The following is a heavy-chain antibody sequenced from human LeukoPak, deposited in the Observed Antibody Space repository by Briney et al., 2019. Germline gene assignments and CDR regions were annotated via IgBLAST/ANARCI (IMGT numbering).Heavy chain of an antibody. CDR1: GGSISSYY. D-gene: IGHD1-26*01. Sequence: SETLSLTCTVSGGSISSYYWSWIRQPAGKGLEWIGRIYTSGNTNYNPSLKSRVTISVDRSKNQFSLKVSSVTAADTATYYCARVLVGANYYYYYMDVWGKGTTVTVSS. V-gene: IGHV4-4*07. CDR3: ARVLVGANYYYYYMDV. J-gene: IGHJ6*03. CDR2: IYTSGNT.